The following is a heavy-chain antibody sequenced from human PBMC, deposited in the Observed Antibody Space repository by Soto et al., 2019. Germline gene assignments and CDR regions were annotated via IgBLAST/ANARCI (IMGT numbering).Heavy chain of an antibody. V-gene: IGHV3-30*18. Sequence: GGSLRLSCAASGFTFSNYGMHWVRQAPGKGLEWVAVILHDGTNRHYVDSVNGRFTISRDNSKNTLYLQMNNLRPEDTAAYYCAKVFRGGNCGATSCYELDHWGQGTLVTVSS. D-gene: IGHD2-2*03. CDR1: GFTFSNYG. CDR3: AKVFRGGNCGATSCYELDH. CDR2: ILHDGTNR. J-gene: IGHJ4*02.